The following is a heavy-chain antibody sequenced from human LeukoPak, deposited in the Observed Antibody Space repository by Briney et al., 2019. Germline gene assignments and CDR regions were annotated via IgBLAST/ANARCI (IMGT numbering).Heavy chain of an antibody. D-gene: IGHD4-17*01. J-gene: IGHJ4*02. V-gene: IGHV1-2*02. CDR1: GYTFTGHY. Sequence: ASVKVSCKASGYTFTGHYMHWVRQAPGQGPEWMGWINPNSGGTNYARRFQGRVTVTRDASITTVYMELSRLRSDDTAIYYCARDSYYGDSRSLHFDYWGQGTLVTVSS. CDR3: ARDSYYGDSRSLHFDY. CDR2: INPNSGGT.